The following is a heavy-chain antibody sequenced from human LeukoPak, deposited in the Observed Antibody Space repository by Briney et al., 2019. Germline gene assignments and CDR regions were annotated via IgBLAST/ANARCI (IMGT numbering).Heavy chain of an antibody. CDR1: GGSISSSSYY. CDR2: IYYSGST. CDR3: ARGNLQTGGWFDP. V-gene: IGHV4-39*07. J-gene: IGHJ5*02. Sequence: SETLSLTCTVSGGSISSSSYYWGWIRQPPGKGLEWIGSIYYSGSTYYNPSLKSRVTISVDTSKNQFSLKLSSVTAADTAVYYCARGNLQTGGWFDPWGQGTLVTVSS. D-gene: IGHD1-14*01.